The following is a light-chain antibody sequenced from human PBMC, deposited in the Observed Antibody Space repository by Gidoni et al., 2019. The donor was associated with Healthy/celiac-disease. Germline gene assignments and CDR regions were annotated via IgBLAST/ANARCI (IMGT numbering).Light chain of an antibody. CDR1: QSVSSY. CDR2: DAS. Sequence: EIVLTQSQATLSLSPGERATLSCRASQSVSSYLAWYQQKPGQAPRLLIYDASNRATGIPARFSGSVSGTDFTLTISSLEPEDFAVYYCQQRSNWPPLTFGGGTKVEIK. J-gene: IGKJ4*01. V-gene: IGKV3-11*01. CDR3: QQRSNWPPLT.